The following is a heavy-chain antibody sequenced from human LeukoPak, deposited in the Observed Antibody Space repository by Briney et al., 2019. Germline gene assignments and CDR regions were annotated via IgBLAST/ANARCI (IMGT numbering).Heavy chain of an antibody. D-gene: IGHD6-13*01. V-gene: IGHV4-4*07. CDR3: ARLSSSWYSPYNWFDP. CDR1: GYSISSYY. J-gene: IGHJ5*02. Sequence: SETLSLTCTVSGYSISSYYWSWIRQPAGKGLEWIGRIYTSGSTNYNPSLKSRVTMSVDTSKNQFSLKLSSVTAADTAVYYCARLSSSWYSPYNWFDPWGQGTLVTVSS. CDR2: IYTSGST.